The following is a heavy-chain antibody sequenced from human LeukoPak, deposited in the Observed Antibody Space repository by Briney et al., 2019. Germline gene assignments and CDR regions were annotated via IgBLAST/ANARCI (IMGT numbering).Heavy chain of an antibody. J-gene: IGHJ4*03. V-gene: IGHV3-21*01. D-gene: IGHD2/OR15-2a*01. CDR2: ITSSGTYI. CDR1: GFTFNNYN. CDR3: ARDLFVSGYFDY. Sequence: GGSLRLSCAASGFTFNNYNMNWVRQAPGKALEWVSSITSSGTYIFYADSVKGRFTISRDNAKNSLYLQMNSLRAEDTAVYYCARDLFVSGYFDYWGQGTLVTVSS.